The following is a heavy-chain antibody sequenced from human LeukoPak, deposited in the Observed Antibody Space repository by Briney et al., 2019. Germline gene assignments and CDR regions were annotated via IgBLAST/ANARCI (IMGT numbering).Heavy chain of an antibody. J-gene: IGHJ4*02. D-gene: IGHD1-26*01. CDR1: GFAFGRYA. Sequence: GCLSLSCAASGFAFGRYAMSWVRQGPGKGLEWGSAIIGSGGRTYYADSVKGGFTISRENSKKTRYRKRNSLRAEDTAVYYCAKGEVGATGPFDYWGQGTLVTVSS. CDR3: AKGEVGATGPFDY. V-gene: IGHV3-23*01. CDR2: IIGSGGRT.